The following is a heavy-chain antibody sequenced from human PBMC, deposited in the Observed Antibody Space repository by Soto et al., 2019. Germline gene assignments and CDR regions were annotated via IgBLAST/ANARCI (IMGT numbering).Heavy chain of an antibody. J-gene: IGHJ1*01. Sequence: ASVKVSCKASGYTFTGYYMHWVRQAPGQGLEWMGWINPNSGGTNYAQKFQGRVTMTRDTSISTAYMELSRLRSDDTAVYYCARSLGILPKFQHWGQGTRVTVSS. CDR2: INPNSGGT. D-gene: IGHD3-16*01. CDR3: ARSLGILPKFQH. V-gene: IGHV1-2*02. CDR1: GYTFTGYY.